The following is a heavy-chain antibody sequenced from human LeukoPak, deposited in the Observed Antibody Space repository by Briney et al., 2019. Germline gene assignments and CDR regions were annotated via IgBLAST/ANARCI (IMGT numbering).Heavy chain of an antibody. CDR3: TRMESYDFWSGRNWFDP. CDR2: IRSKAYGGTT. Sequence: GGSLRLSCTASGFTFGDYAMSWVRQAPGKGLEWVGFIRSKAYGGTTEYAASVKGRFTISRDDSKSIAYLQMNSLKTEDTAVYYCTRMESYDFWSGRNWFDPWGQGTLVTVSS. D-gene: IGHD3-3*01. V-gene: IGHV3-49*04. J-gene: IGHJ5*02. CDR1: GFTFGDYA.